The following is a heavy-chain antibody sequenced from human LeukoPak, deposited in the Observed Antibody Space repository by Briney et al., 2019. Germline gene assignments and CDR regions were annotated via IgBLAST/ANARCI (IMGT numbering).Heavy chain of an antibody. Sequence: SETLSLTCTVSGGSISSYYWSWIRQPPGKGLEWIGYIYYSGSTNYNPSLKSRVTISVDTSKNQFSLKLSSVTAADTAVYYCASPPHYCSSTSCYHVWGQGTTVTVSS. V-gene: IGHV4-59*12. J-gene: IGHJ6*02. D-gene: IGHD2-2*01. CDR1: GGSISSYY. CDR2: IYYSGST. CDR3: ASPPHYCSSTSCYHV.